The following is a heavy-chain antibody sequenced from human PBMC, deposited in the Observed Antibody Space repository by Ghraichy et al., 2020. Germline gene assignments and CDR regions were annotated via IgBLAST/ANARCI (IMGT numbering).Heavy chain of an antibody. Sequence: GGSLRLSCAASGFTFSSYAMHWVRQAPGKGLEWVAVISYDGSNKYYADSVKGRFTISRDNSKNTLYLQMNSLRAEDTAVYYCARVRVGGSYYFDYWGQGTLVTVSS. CDR2: ISYDGSNK. CDR3: ARVRVGGSYYFDY. V-gene: IGHV3-30*04. J-gene: IGHJ4*02. D-gene: IGHD1-26*01. CDR1: GFTFSSYA.